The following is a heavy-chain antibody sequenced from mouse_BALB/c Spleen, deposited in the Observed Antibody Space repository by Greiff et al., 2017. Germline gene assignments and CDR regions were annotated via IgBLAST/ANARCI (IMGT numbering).Heavy chain of an antibody. Sequence: LQQPGSELVRPGASVKLSCKASGYTFTSYWMHWVKQRPGQGLEWIGNIYPGSGSTNYDEKFKSKATLTVDTSSSTAYMQLSSLTSEDSAVYYCTGRGMDYWGQGTSVTVSS. CDR1: GYTFTSYW. J-gene: IGHJ4*01. V-gene: IGHV1S22*01. CDR3: TGRGMDY. CDR2: IYPGSGST.